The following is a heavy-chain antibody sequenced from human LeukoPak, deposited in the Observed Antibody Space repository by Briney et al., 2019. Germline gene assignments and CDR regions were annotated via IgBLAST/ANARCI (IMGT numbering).Heavy chain of an antibody. D-gene: IGHD2-15*01. CDR1: GGSLSSYY. J-gene: IGHJ4*02. CDR2: IYYSGST. V-gene: IGHV4-59*01. Sequence: SGTPSLTCTVSGGSLSSYYWSWIRQPPGKGLEWIGYIYYSGSTNYNPSLKSRVTISVDTSKNQFSLKLSSVTAADTAVYYCAREVDAYGIDYWGQGTLVTVSS. CDR3: AREVDAYGIDY.